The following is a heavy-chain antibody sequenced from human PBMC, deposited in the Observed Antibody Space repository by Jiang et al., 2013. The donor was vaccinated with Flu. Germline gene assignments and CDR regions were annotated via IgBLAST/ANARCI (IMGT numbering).Heavy chain of an antibody. CDR3: AHIPWIQLWGEDYYDSSGYVLFDY. V-gene: IGHV2-5*02. D-gene: IGHD3-22*01. CDR1: GFSLSTSGVG. Sequence: KPTQTLTLTCTFSGFSLSTSGVGVGWIRQPPGKALEWLALIYWDDDKRYSPSLKSRLTITKDTSKNQVVLTMTNMDPVDTATYYCAHIPWIQLWGEDYYDSSGYVLFDYWGQGTLVTVSS. CDR2: IYWDDDK. J-gene: IGHJ4*02.